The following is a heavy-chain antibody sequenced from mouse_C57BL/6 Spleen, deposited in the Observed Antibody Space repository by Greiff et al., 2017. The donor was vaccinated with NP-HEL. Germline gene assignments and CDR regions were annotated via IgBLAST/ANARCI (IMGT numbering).Heavy chain of an antibody. CDR1: GFTFSDYG. D-gene: IGHD1-1*01. V-gene: IGHV5-17*01. CDR2: ISSGSSTV. CDR3: ARGYYPYAMDY. J-gene: IGHJ4*01. Sequence: EVKVVESGGGLVKPGGSLKLSCAASGFTFSDYGMHWVRQAPEKGLEWVAYISSGSSTVYYADTVKGRFTISRDNAKNTLFLQMTSLRSEDTAMYYCARGYYPYAMDYWGQGTSVTVSS.